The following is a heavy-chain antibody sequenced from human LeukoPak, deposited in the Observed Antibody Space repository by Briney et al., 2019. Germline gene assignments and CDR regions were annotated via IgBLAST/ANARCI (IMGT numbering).Heavy chain of an antibody. CDR2: IYTSGST. V-gene: IGHV4-61*02. Sequence: SETLSLTCTVSGGSISSGSYYWSWIRQPAGKGLEWIGRIYTSGSTNYNPSLKSRVTISVDTSKNQFSLKLSSVTAADTAVYYCARGTVSPYYWGQGTLVTASS. CDR3: ARGTVSPYY. J-gene: IGHJ4*02. D-gene: IGHD4-11*01. CDR1: GGSISSGSYY.